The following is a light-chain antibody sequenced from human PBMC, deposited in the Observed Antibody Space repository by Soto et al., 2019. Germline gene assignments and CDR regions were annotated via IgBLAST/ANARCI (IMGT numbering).Light chain of an antibody. V-gene: IGLV1-44*01. CDR2: SSN. CDR1: SSNIGSNT. Sequence: QSVLTQSPSASGTPGQRVTISCSGSSSNIGSNTVSWYQQLPGTAPKLLIYSSNQRPSGVADRFSGSKSGTSASLAVSGLQSEDEADYYCAAWDDSLNGVVFGGGTKVTVL. CDR3: AAWDDSLNGVV. J-gene: IGLJ2*01.